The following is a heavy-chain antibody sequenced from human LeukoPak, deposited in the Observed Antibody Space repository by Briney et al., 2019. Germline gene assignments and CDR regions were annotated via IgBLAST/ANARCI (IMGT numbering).Heavy chain of an antibody. J-gene: IGHJ5*02. Sequence: SQTLSLTCTVSGGSISSGGYYWSWIRQHPGKGLEWIGYIYYSGSTYYNPTLKSRVTISVDTSKNQFSLKLSSVTAADTAVYYCARGRYSSRSTVSGNWFDPWGQGTLVTVSS. CDR1: GGSISSGGYY. V-gene: IGHV4-31*03. CDR2: IYYSGST. D-gene: IGHD6-13*01. CDR3: ARGRYSSRSTVSGNWFDP.